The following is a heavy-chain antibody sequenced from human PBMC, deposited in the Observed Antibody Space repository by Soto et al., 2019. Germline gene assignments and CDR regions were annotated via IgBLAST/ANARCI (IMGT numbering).Heavy chain of an antibody. CDR2: ILVGGST. D-gene: IGHD1-1*01. CDR3: AKATATSGGAFEI. J-gene: IGHJ3*02. V-gene: IGHV3-23*01. CDR1: GFLCSSFD. Sequence: GGSLRLSCAVSGFLCSSFDMSWVRQAPGKGLDWVSTILVGGSTHYEDSVKGRSTISRDTSKNTVYLQMNSLTAGDTAVYYCAKATATSGGAFEIYGQGTLVTVSS.